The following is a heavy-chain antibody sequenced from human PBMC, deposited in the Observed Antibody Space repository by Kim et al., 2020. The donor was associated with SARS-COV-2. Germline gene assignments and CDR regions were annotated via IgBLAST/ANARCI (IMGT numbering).Heavy chain of an antibody. J-gene: IGHJ4*02. CDR3: ARSPRYYISARD. CDR2: IYYSGSA. V-gene: IGHV4-59*01. Sequence: SETLSLTCTVSGGSISSYYWSWIRQPPGKGLEWIGYIYYSGSADYNPSLKSRVTISVDTSRNQFSLRLSSVTAADTAVYYCARSPRYYISARDGGQGTLV. D-gene: IGHD1-26*01. CDR1: GGSISSYY.